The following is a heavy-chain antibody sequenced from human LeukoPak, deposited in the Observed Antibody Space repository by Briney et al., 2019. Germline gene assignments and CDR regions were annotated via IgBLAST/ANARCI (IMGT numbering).Heavy chain of an antibody. Sequence: GGSLRLSCAASGFTFSSYAMSWVRQAPGKGLEWVSAISGSGGSTYYADSVKGRFTISRDNSKNTLSLQMSGLSAEDTAIYYCARGYGGFDPWGQGTLVTVSS. J-gene: IGHJ5*02. CDR3: ARGYGGFDP. V-gene: IGHV3-23*01. CDR2: ISGSGGST. D-gene: IGHD3-16*01. CDR1: GFTFSSYA.